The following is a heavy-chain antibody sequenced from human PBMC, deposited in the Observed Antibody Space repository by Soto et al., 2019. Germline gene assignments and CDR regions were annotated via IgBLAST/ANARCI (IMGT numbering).Heavy chain of an antibody. CDR1: GGTFSSYA. V-gene: IGHV1-69*12. J-gene: IGHJ6*02. CDR2: SIPIFGTA. Sequence: QVQLVQSGAEVKKPGSSVKVSCKASGGTFSSYAISWVRQAPGQGLEWMGGSIPIFGTANYAQKFQGRVTITADESTSTAYMELSSLRTEDTAVYYCARAPYRSNYYYGMDVWGQGTTVTVSS. D-gene: IGHD1-26*01. CDR3: ARAPYRSNYYYGMDV.